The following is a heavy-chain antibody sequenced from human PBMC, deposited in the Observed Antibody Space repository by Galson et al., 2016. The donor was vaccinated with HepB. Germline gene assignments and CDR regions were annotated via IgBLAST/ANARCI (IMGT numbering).Heavy chain of an antibody. V-gene: IGHV4-59*08. J-gene: IGHJ3*02. CDR2: IHHSGTT. CDR1: GDSIDYYF. D-gene: IGHD3-10*01. Sequence: SETLSLTCTVSGDSIDYYFWSWIRKPPGKGLEWIAYIHHSGTTNYNPALKSRVTISLDRSNNQFSLNLSSLTAADTAVYYCARAPGIKVAFDIWGQGKMVLVAS. CDR3: ARAPGIKVAFDI.